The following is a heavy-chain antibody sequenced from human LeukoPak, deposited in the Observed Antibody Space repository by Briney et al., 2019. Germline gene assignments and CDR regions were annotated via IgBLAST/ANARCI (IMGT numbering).Heavy chain of an antibody. CDR2: INHSGST. CDR1: GGSFSGYY. J-gene: IGHJ4*02. CDR3: ARMAYCTNGVCYGFDY. Sequence: SETLSLTCAVYGGSFSGYYWSWLRQPPGKGLEWIGEINHSGSTNYNPSLKSRGTISVDTSKNQFSLKLSSVTAADTAVYYCARMAYCTNGVCYGFDYWGQGTLVTVSS. D-gene: IGHD2-8*01. V-gene: IGHV4-34*01.